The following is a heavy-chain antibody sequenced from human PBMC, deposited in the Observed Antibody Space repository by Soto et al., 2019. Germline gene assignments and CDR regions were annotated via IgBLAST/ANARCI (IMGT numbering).Heavy chain of an antibody. V-gene: IGHV4-30-4*01. CDR2: SHHSGST. CDR1: GGSISSGDYY. D-gene: IGHD3-22*01. J-gene: IGHJ5*02. CDR3: AREYNKSGYRRLDP. Sequence: QVQLQETGPGLVKPSETLSLTCTVSGGSISSGDYYWSWIRQSPGKGLEWIGYSHHSGSTYYNPSLKTRATMSVDSSRNQFSLKLTSVTAADTAVYCCAREYNKSGYRRLDPWGQGTLVTVSS.